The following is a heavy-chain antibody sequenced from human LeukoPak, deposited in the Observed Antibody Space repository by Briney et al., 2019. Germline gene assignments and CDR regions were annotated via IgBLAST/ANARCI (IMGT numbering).Heavy chain of an antibody. J-gene: IGHJ6*03. V-gene: IGHV4-61*02. CDR2: IYTSGST. CDR1: GGSISSVSYY. Sequence: PSQTLSLTCTVSGGSISSVSYYWSWIRQPAGKGLEWIGRIYTSGSTNYNPSLKSRVTISVDTSKNQFSLKLSSVTAADTAVYYCARDYSQYYYYYYMDVWGKGTTVTVSS. CDR3: ARDYSQYYYYYYMDV. D-gene: IGHD2-15*01.